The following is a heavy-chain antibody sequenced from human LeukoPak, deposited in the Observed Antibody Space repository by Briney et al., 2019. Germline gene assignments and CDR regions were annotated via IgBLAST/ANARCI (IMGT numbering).Heavy chain of an antibody. CDR1: GFSVGGYA. J-gene: IGHJ4*02. V-gene: IGHV3-30*04. CDR3: ARSDRGDYNFDY. CDR2: ISFDGSQK. Sequence: GRSLRLSCEVSGFSVGGYALHWVRQAPGKGLEWVAVISFDGSQKHYADSVKGRFTISRDTFKNTLFLQMDSLSGEDTGFYYCARSDRGDYNFDYWGQGTLVTVSS. D-gene: IGHD4-17*01.